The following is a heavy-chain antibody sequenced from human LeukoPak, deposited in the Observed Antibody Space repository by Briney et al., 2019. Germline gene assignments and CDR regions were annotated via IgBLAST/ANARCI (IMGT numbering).Heavy chain of an antibody. D-gene: IGHD3-10*01. CDR3: ARHSDLVYYYGMDV. J-gene: IGHJ6*02. Sequence: SETLSLTCAVYGGSFSGYYWSWIRQPPGKGLEWIGEINHSGSTNYNPSLKSRVTISVDTSKNQFSLKLSSVTAADTAVYYCARHSDLVYYYGMDVWGQGTTVTVSS. V-gene: IGHV4-34*01. CDR1: GGSFSGYY. CDR2: INHSGST.